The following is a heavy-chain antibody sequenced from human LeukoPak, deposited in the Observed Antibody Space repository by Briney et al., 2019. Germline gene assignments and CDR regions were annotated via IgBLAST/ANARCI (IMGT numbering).Heavy chain of an antibody. D-gene: IGHD3-22*01. V-gene: IGHV1-2*02. Sequence: GASVKVSCKASGYTFTSYYMHWVRQAPGQGLEWMGWINPNSGGTNYAQKFQGRVTMTRDTSISTAYMELSRLRSDDTAVYYCARESGITMTSDYWGQGTLVTVSS. CDR1: GYTFTSYY. J-gene: IGHJ4*02. CDR2: INPNSGGT. CDR3: ARESGITMTSDY.